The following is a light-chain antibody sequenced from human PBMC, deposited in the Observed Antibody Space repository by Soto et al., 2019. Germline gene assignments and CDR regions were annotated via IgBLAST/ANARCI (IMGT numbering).Light chain of an antibody. CDR2: GAS. CDR1: QSVSTY. V-gene: IGKV3-20*01. J-gene: IGKJ4*01. Sequence: EIVLTQSPATLSLSPGERATLSCRASQSVSTYLAWYQQRPGQAPRLLIYGASSRATGIPDRFSGSGSETDFTLSISRLEPEDFAVYFCQQYGDSPLTFGGGTKVDIK. CDR3: QQYGDSPLT.